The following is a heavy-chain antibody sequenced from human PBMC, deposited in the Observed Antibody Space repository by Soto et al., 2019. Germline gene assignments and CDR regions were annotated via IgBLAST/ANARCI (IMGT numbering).Heavy chain of an antibody. CDR3: ARDRTGFFDY. Sequence: QVQLVESGGGVVQPGRSLRLSCAASGFTFSSYAIHWVRQAPGKGLECVAVISYDGSNKYYADSVKGRFTMYRDNSKNTLYLQMNSLRAEDTAVYYCARDRTGFFDYWGQGIMVTVSS. D-gene: IGHD2-8*02. CDR2: ISYDGSNK. J-gene: IGHJ4*02. V-gene: IGHV3-30-3*01. CDR1: GFTFSSYA.